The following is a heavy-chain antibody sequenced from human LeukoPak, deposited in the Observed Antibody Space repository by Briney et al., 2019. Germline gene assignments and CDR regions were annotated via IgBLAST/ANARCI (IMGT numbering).Heavy chain of an antibody. CDR1: GFSFSSYE. J-gene: IGHJ4*02. CDR2: ISSSGSTI. V-gene: IGHV3-48*03. CDR3: ASFSRWLPFDY. Sequence: GGSLRLSCAASGFSFSSYEMNWVRQAPGKGLEWVSYISSSGSTIYYADSVKGRFTISRDNAKNSLYLQMNSLRAEDTAVYYCASFSRWLPFDYWGQGTLVTVSS. D-gene: IGHD5-12*01.